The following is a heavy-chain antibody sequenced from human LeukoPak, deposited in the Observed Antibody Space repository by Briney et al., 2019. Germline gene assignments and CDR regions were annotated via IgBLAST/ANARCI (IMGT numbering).Heavy chain of an antibody. D-gene: IGHD3-10*01. J-gene: IGHJ4*02. CDR2: IYYSGST. CDR3: ARVGAGYYGSGKLDY. CDR1: GGSISSYY. V-gene: IGHV4-59*12. Sequence: SETLSLTCTVSGGSISSYYWSWIRQPPGKGLEWIGHIYYSGSTNYNPSLKSRVTISVDTSKNQFSLKLSSVTAADTAVYYCARVGAGYYGSGKLDYWGQGTLVTVSS.